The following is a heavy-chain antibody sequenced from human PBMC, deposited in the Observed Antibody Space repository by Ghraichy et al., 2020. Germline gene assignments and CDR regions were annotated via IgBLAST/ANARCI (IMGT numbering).Heavy chain of an antibody. CDR3: ARLPLPRRAAVGDWYFDL. J-gene: IGHJ2*01. V-gene: IGHV3-48*01. CDR2: ITGISITI. Sequence: GAALNISCEGSGFSFSDYSMIWVRLTPRKALEWVSYITGISITIFYTDSVKGRFTISRDNAKNSLYLQMNSLRAEDTAVYYCARLPLPRRAAVGDWYFDLWGRGTLVTVSS. D-gene: IGHD6-13*01. CDR1: GFSFSDYS.